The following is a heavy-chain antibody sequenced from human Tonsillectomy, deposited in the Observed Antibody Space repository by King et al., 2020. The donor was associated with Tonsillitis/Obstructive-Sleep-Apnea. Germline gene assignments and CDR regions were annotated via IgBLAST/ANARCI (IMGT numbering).Heavy chain of an antibody. CDR2: ISAYNGNT. CDR3: ARADLQYYYYYYMDV. J-gene: IGHJ6*03. Sequence: VQLVQSGDEVKKPGASVKVSCEASGYTFTNYGISWVRQAPGQGLEWMGWISAYNGNTKYAQKLQDRVTMTTDTSTSTAYMELRSLRSDDTAVYYCARADLQYYYYYYMDVWGKGTTVTVSS. CDR1: GYTFTNYG. V-gene: IGHV1-18*01.